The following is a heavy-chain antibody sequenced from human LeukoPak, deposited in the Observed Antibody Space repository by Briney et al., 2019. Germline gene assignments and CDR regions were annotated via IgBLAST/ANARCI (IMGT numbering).Heavy chain of an antibody. Sequence: SETLSLPCIVSGDSISSYYWSWIRQPAGEGLEWIGRIYTSESTNYNPSLKSRVTMSLDTSKIQFSLKLSSVTAADTAVYFCARDPHYSDGSGYYSAYNWFDPWGQGTLVTVSS. V-gene: IGHV4-4*07. J-gene: IGHJ5*02. CDR2: IYTSEST. CDR1: GDSISSYY. CDR3: ARDPHYSDGSGYYSAYNWFDP. D-gene: IGHD3-22*01.